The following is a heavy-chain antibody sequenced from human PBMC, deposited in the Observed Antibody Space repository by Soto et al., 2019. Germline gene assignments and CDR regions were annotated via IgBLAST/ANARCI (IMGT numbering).Heavy chain of an antibody. V-gene: IGHV4-59*08. CDR1: GGSISSYY. CDR3: GRLNSGKDHDY. D-gene: IGHD1-26*01. Sequence: SETLSLTCTVSGGSISSYYWSWIRQPPGKGLEWIGYIYYSGSTNYNPSLKSRVTISVDTSKNQFSLKLSSVTAADTAVYYCGRLNSGKDHDYWGKGTLVPVSS. CDR2: IYYSGST. J-gene: IGHJ4*02.